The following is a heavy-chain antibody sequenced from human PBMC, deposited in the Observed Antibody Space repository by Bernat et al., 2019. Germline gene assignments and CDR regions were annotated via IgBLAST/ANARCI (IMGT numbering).Heavy chain of an antibody. J-gene: IGHJ4*02. Sequence: VQLVESGGGVVQPGRSLRLSCAASGFTFISYSMNWVRQAPGKGLEWVSYISSSSTTHYADSVKGRFTISRDNAKNSLYLQMNSLRDEDTAVYYCARDLHGDYSFDYWGQGTLVTVSS. V-gene: IGHV3-48*02. CDR3: ARDLHGDYSFDY. D-gene: IGHD4-17*01. CDR1: GFTFISYS. CDR2: ISSSSTT.